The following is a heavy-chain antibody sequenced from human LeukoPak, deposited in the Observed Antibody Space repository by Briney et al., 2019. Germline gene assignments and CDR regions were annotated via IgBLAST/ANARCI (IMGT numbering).Heavy chain of an antibody. Sequence: PSETLSLTCTVSGGSISSSSYYWGWIRQPPGKGLEWIGSIYYSGSTYYNPSLKSRVTISVDTSKNQFSLKLSSVTAADTAVYYCARHLRRDSSGWYVPYYYYYYMDVWGKGTTVTISS. J-gene: IGHJ6*03. CDR2: IYYSGST. CDR1: GGSISSSSYY. D-gene: IGHD6-19*01. CDR3: ARHLRRDSSGWYVPYYYYYYMDV. V-gene: IGHV4-39*01.